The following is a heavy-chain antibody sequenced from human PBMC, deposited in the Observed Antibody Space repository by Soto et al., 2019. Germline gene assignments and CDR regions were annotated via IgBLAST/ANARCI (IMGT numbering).Heavy chain of an antibody. CDR1: GYTFTSYG. CDR3: ARGKGLRFLEWLGPYYHYYGMDV. CDR2: ISAYNGNT. D-gene: IGHD3-3*01. V-gene: IGHV1-18*01. J-gene: IGHJ6*02. Sequence: ASVKVSCKASGYTFTSYGMSWVRQAPGQGLEWMGWISAYNGNTNYAQKRQGRVTMTTDTSTSTAYMELSRLRSDDTVVYYCARGKGLRFLEWLGPYYHYYGMDVWGQGTTVTVSS.